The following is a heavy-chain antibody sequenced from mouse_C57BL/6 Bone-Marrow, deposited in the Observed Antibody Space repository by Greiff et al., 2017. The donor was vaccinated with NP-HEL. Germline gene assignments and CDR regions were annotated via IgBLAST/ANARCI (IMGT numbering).Heavy chain of an antibody. CDR2: IDPEDGET. J-gene: IGHJ4*01. CDR3: ARSLGEENAMDY. Sequence: VQLQQSGAELVKPGASVKLSCTASGFNIKDYYMHWVKQRTEQGLEWIGRIDPEDGETKSSPEFQGKATITADPTSNTAYLQHSSLTSEDTAVYYCARSLGEENAMDYWGQGTSVTVSS. D-gene: IGHD3-1*01. CDR1: GFNIKDYY. V-gene: IGHV14-2*01.